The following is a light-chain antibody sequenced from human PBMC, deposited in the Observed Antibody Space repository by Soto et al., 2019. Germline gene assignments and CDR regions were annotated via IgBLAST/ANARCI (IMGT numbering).Light chain of an antibody. CDR3: HQAGTFPFT. Sequence: GDTINITCRASQDIEKWLAWYQQKPGRAPKVLIYAASHLEIGVLSRFSGSGSGTEFSLTISSLQTEDFATYFCHQAGTFPFTFGPGTKVDIK. J-gene: IGKJ3*01. CDR1: QDIEKW. CDR2: AAS. V-gene: IGKV1-12*01.